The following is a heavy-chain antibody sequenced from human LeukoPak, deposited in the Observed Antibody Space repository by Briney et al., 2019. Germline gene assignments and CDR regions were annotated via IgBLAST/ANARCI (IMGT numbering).Heavy chain of an antibody. D-gene: IGHD3-22*01. V-gene: IGHV1-2*06. J-gene: IGHJ4*02. CDR1: GYIFITSS. CDR2: INTNKGDT. CDR3: ARDNIGYSSDYYYVSGDLDY. Sequence: GASVKVSCKASGYIFITSSIHWVRQAPGQGLEWMGRINTNKGDTKYDQKFQGRVTVTRDTSISTVYMDLTSLRSDDTAVYYCARDNIGYSSDYYYVSGDLDYWGQGTLVTVTS.